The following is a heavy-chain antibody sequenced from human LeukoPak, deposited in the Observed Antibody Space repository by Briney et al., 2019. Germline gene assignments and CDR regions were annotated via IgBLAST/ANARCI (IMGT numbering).Heavy chain of an antibody. CDR1: GFTFTNAW. CDR2: ISGSGGST. J-gene: IGHJ3*02. V-gene: IGHV3-23*01. D-gene: IGHD3-16*01. CDR3: AKDQGYYDYVWGSYLI. Sequence: GGSLRLSCAASGFTFTNAWMSWVRQAPGKGLEWVSAISGSGGSTYYADSVKGRFTISRDNSKNTLYLQMNSLRAEDTAVYYCAKDQGYYDYVWGSYLIWGQGTMVTVSS.